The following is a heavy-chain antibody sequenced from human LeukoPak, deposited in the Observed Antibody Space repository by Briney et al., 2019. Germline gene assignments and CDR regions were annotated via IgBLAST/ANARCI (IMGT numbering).Heavy chain of an antibody. CDR3: ARQYSSGWYGVFWFDP. CDR1: GGSISSYY. CDR2: IYYSGST. V-gene: IGHV4-59*08. J-gene: IGHJ5*02. D-gene: IGHD6-19*01. Sequence: SETLSLTCTVSGGSISSYYWSWIRQPPGKGLEWIGYIYYSGSTNYNPSLKSRVTISVDTSKNQFSLKLSSVTAADTAVYYCARQYSSGWYGVFWFDPWGQGTLVTVSS.